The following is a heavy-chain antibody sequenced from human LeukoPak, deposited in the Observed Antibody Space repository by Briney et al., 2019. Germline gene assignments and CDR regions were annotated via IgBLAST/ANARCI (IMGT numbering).Heavy chain of an antibody. CDR3: ASSHYYDSSGYYYYYYMDV. D-gene: IGHD3-22*01. V-gene: IGHV1-46*01. J-gene: IGHJ6*03. Sequence: GASVKVSCKASGYTFTSYYMHWVRQAPGQGLEWMGIINPSGGSTSYAQKFQGRVTMTRDMSTSTVYMELSSLRSEDTAVYYCASSHYYDSSGYYYYYYMDVWGKGTTVTVSS. CDR1: GYTFTSYY. CDR2: INPSGGST.